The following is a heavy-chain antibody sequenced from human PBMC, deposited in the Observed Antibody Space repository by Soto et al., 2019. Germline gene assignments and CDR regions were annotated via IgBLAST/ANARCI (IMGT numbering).Heavy chain of an antibody. V-gene: IGHV1-2*02. CDR1: GYPFTGFY. Sequence: GASVKVSFKASGYPFTGFYLHWVRQAPGQGLEWMGWINPNSGGTNYAPKFQGRVTLTRDTSITTAYMELNRLGSDDTAVYYCAILASIKFFAPGGPFDIWGQGTAVT. CDR2: INPNSGGT. D-gene: IGHD3-16*01. J-gene: IGHJ3*02. CDR3: AILASIKFFAPGGPFDI.